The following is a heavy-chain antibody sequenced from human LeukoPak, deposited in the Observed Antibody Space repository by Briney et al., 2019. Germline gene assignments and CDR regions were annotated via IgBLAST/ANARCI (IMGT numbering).Heavy chain of an antibody. Sequence: GGSLRLSCAASGFTFSSYSMNWVRQAPGKGLEWVSSISSSSSYIYYADSVKGRFTISRDNAKNSLYLQMNSLRAEDTAVYYCARGRRFVAAAGTYYYMDVWGKGTTVTISS. CDR3: ARGRRFVAAAGTYYYMDV. CDR1: GFTFSSYS. V-gene: IGHV3-21*01. D-gene: IGHD6-13*01. J-gene: IGHJ6*03. CDR2: ISSSSSYI.